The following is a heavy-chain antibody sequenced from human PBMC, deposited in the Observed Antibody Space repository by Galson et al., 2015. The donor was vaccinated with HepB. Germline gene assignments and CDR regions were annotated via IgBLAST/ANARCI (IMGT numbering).Heavy chain of an antibody. D-gene: IGHD1-1*01. CDR3: ARVVGSNWNDDGVDY. CDR1: GFTFSSYS. Sequence: SLRLSCAASGFTFSSYSMNWVHQAPGKGLEWVSYITSRSDYLYYADSLKGRFTISRDNLKNSVYLQMNSLRAEETAVYYCARVVGSNWNDDGVDYGGQGTLVTVSS. V-gene: IGHV3-21*01. J-gene: IGHJ4*02. CDR2: ITSRSDYL.